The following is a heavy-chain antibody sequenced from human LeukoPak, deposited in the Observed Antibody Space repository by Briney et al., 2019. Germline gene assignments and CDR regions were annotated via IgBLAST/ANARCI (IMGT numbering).Heavy chain of an antibody. J-gene: IGHJ4*02. D-gene: IGHD6-13*01. CDR2: IIPIFGTA. CDR3: ASRSSCWYPFDY. V-gene: IGHV1-69*05. Sequence: SVKVSCKASGGSFSSYAISWVRQAPGQGLEWMGGIIPIFGTANYAQKFQGRVTITTDESTSTAYMELSSLRSEDTAVYYCASRSSCWYPFDYWGQGTLVTVSS. CDR1: GGSFSSYA.